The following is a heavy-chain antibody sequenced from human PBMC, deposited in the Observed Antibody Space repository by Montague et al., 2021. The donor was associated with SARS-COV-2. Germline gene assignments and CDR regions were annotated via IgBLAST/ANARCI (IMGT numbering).Heavy chain of an antibody. J-gene: IGHJ6*02. D-gene: IGHD4-11*01. CDR3: ARHLRVTTVTSHMYHYAMDV. Sequence: SETLSLTCSVSGDSISNYSWSWIRQSPGKGLEWIGYIYYSGSTNYSPSLTSRVTISGDTSKNQVSLKLTSVTAADTAVYYCARHLRVTTVTSHMYHYAMDVWGQGTTVTVSS. CDR2: IYYSGST. CDR1: GDSISNYS. V-gene: IGHV4-59*08.